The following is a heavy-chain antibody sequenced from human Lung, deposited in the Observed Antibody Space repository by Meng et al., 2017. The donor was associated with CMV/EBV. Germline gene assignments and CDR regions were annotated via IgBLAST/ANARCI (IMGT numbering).Heavy chain of an antibody. Sequence: GELAESGPGLVKPSGTLSLTCAVSGGSISSSNWWSWVRQPPGKGLEWIGEIYHSGSTNYNPSLKSRVTISVDKSKNQFSLKLSSVTAAHTAVYYCASFPPPGKQWLVTDYWGQGTLVTVSS. CDR3: ASFPPPGKQWLVTDY. J-gene: IGHJ4*02. D-gene: IGHD6-19*01. V-gene: IGHV4-4*02. CDR1: GGSISSSNW. CDR2: IYHSGST.